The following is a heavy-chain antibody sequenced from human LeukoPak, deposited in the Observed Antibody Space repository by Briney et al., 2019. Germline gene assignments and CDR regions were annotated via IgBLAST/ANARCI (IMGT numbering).Heavy chain of an antibody. Sequence: SVTLSFKASGDTFTGYDMNWVRQAPGQGLEWMGWINPNSGGTNYAQKFQGRVTMTRDTSISTAYMELSRLRSDDTAVYYCAAYYDFWSGYYIDYWGQGTVVTVSS. CDR1: GDTFTGYD. D-gene: IGHD3-3*01. J-gene: IGHJ4*02. CDR3: AAYYDFWSGYYIDY. V-gene: IGHV1-2*02. CDR2: INPNSGGT.